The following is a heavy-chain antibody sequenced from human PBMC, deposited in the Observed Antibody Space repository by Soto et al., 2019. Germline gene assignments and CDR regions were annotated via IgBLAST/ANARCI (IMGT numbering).Heavy chain of an antibody. D-gene: IGHD3-10*01. CDR3: AKDVYGSGSYYNFQNWFDP. CDR1: GFTFSSYA. Sequence: GGSLRLSCAASGFTFSSYAMSWVRQAPGKGLEWVSAISGSGGSTYYADSVKGRFTISRDNSKNTLYLQMNSLRAEDTAVYYCAKDVYGSGSYYNFQNWFDPWGQGTLVTVSS. CDR2: ISGSGGST. V-gene: IGHV3-23*01. J-gene: IGHJ5*02.